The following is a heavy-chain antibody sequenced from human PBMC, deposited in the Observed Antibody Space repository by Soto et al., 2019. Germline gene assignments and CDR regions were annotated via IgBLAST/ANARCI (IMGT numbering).Heavy chain of an antibody. CDR2: ISYDGSNK. CDR3: ANFGYCSSTSCYEDY. V-gene: IGHV3-30*18. D-gene: IGHD2-2*01. CDR1: GFTFSSYG. Sequence: QVQLVESGGGVVQPGRSLRLSCAASGFTFSSYGMHWVRQAPGKGLEWVAVISYDGSNKYYADSVKGRFTISRDNSKNTLYLQMNSLRAEDTAVYYCANFGYCSSTSCYEDYWGQGTLVTVSS. J-gene: IGHJ4*02.